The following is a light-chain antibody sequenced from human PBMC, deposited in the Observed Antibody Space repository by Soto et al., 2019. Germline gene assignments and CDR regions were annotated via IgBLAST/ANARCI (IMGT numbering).Light chain of an antibody. V-gene: IGKV1-39*01. J-gene: IGKJ2*01. Sequence: DIPMTQSPASLSASVGDRVTITCRAGQSISTSLNWYQLKPGKAPQLLIYGASTSQRGVPSRFSSSESGSDFTITISSLQPADFATYCCQQSYRPPYTFGQATKLEI. CDR1: QSISTS. CDR3: QQSYRPPYT. CDR2: GAS.